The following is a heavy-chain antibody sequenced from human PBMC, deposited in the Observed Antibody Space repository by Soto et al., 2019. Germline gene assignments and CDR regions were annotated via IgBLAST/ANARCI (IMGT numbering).Heavy chain of an antibody. CDR1: GFTFSSYS. D-gene: IGHD1-26*01. CDR3: ARDGRSGSYSGDYFFDY. Sequence: GESLKISCAASGFTFSSYSMNWVRQAPGKGLEWVSSISTSSLYIYYGDSVKGRFTISRDNAKNSVYLQMNSLRAEDTAVYYCARDGRSGSYSGDYFFDYWGEGTLVTVSS. CDR2: ISTSSLYI. J-gene: IGHJ4*02. V-gene: IGHV3-21*01.